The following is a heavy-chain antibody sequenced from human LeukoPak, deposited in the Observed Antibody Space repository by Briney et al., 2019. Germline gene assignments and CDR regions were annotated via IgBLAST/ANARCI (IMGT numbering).Heavy chain of an antibody. CDR2: IRYDGSNK. V-gene: IGHV3-30*02. D-gene: IGHD2-2*01. J-gene: IGHJ6*04. Sequence: PGGSLRLSCAASGFTFSSYGMHWVRQAPGKGLEWVAFIRYDGSNKYYADSVKGRFTISRDNSKNTLYLQMNSLRAEDTAVYYCAKDLRKGVPAPLDVWGKGTTVTVSS. CDR1: GFTFSSYG. CDR3: AKDLRKGVPAPLDV.